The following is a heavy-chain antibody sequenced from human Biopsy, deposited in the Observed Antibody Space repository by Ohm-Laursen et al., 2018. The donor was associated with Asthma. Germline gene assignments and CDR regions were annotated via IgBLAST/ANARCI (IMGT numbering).Heavy chain of an antibody. D-gene: IGHD3-3*01. V-gene: IGHV4-34*01. J-gene: IGHJ6*02. CDR2: INHSGST. CDR1: GGSFSGYY. Sequence: GTLSLTCAVYGGSFSGYYWSWIRQPPGKGLEWIGEINHSGSTNYNPSLKSRVTISVDTSKNQFSLKLSSVTAADTAVYYCARSAKAIFGVVMGSYYYGMDVWGQGTTVTVSS. CDR3: ARSAKAIFGVVMGSYYYGMDV.